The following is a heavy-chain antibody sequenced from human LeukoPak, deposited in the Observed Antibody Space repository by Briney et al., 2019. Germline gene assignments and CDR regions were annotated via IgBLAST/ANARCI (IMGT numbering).Heavy chain of an antibody. CDR3: ARDRAVRYFDWLLPDYYYYGMDV. CDR2: IISIFGTA. J-gene: IGHJ6*04. V-gene: IGHV1-69*13. CDR1: GGTFSSYA. D-gene: IGHD3-9*01. Sequence: ASVKVSCKASGGTFSSYAVSWVRQAPGQGLEWMGGIISIFGTANYAQKFQGRVTITADESRSTAYMELSSLRSEDTAVYCCARDRAVRYFDWLLPDYYYYGMDVWGKGTTVTVSA.